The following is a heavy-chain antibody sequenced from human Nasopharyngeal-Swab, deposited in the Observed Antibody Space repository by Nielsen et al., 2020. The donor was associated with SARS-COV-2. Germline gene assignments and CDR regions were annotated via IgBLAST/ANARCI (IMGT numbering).Heavy chain of an antibody. V-gene: IGHV3-7*01. Sequence: GGSLRLSCAASGFTFSSYWMRWVRQAPGKGLEWVANIKQDGSEKYYVDSVKGRFTISRDNAKNSLYLQMNSLRAEDTAVYYCARDQGDTTIFGVVISGYYYYYGMDVWGQGTTVTVSS. D-gene: IGHD3-3*01. CDR3: ARDQGDTTIFGVVISGYYYYYGMDV. CDR1: GFTFSSYW. J-gene: IGHJ6*02. CDR2: IKQDGSEK.